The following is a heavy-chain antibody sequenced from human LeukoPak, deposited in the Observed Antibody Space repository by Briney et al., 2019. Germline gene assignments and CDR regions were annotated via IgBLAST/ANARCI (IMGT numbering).Heavy chain of an antibody. Sequence: SSVKVSCKTSGYTFTNYVINWVRQATGKGVAWVGWMNSNSCNKGYVQKFQGRVTMTKNTSINTAYMELSSLRSEDTAVYYCARGPGYSSGWSTGMPKRWFDPWGQGTLVTVSS. V-gene: IGHV1-8*01. CDR3: ARGPGYSSGWSTGMPKRWFDP. CDR2: MNSNSCNK. CDR1: GYTFTNYV. J-gene: IGHJ5*02. D-gene: IGHD6-19*01.